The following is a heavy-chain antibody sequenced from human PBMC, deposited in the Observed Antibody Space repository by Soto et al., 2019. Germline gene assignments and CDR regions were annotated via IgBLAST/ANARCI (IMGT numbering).Heavy chain of an antibody. Sequence: GGSLRLSCAASGFTFSSYGMHWVRQAPGKGLEWVAVISYDGSNKYYADSVKGRFTISRDNSKNTLYLQMNSVRAEDTAVYYCAKCLKLWFFDETYSPMDVWVQGTPVTVSS. V-gene: IGHV3-30*18. CDR2: ISYDGSNK. CDR1: GFTFSSYG. J-gene: IGHJ6*02. D-gene: IGHD5-18*01. CDR3: AKCLKLWFFDETYSPMDV.